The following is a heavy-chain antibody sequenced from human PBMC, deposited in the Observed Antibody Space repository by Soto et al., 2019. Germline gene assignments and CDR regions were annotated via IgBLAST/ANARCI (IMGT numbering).Heavy chain of an antibody. D-gene: IGHD6-13*01. CDR3: ASRNRRQHNTPFDY. Sequence: GESLKISCKGSGYNFTNYWIGWVRQMPGKGLEWMGIIYPGDSDTRYSPSFQGQVTISADKSISTAYLQWSSLKASDTVMYYCASRNRRQHNTPFDYWGQGTLVTVSS. V-gene: IGHV5-51*01. CDR2: IYPGDSDT. CDR1: GYNFTNYW. J-gene: IGHJ4*02.